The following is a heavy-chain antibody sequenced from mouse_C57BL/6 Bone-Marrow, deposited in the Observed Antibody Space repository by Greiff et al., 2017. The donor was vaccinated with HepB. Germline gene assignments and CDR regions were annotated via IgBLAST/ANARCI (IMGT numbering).Heavy chain of an antibody. Sequence: QVQLQQPGAELVKPGASVKLSCKASGYTFTSYWMHWVKQRPGRGLEWIGRIDPNSGGTKYNEKFKSKTTLTVDKPSSTAYMQLSSLTSEDSAVYYWARSEDYGSSRSGYFDYWGQGTTLTVSS. V-gene: IGHV1-72*01. J-gene: IGHJ2*01. CDR1: GYTFTSYW. D-gene: IGHD1-1*01. CDR2: IDPNSGGT. CDR3: ARSEDYGSSRSGYFDY.